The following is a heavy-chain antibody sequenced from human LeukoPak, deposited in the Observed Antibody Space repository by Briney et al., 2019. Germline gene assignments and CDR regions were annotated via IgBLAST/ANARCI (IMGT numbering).Heavy chain of an antibody. D-gene: IGHD6-13*01. Sequence: SETLSLTCTVSGGSISSGSYYWSWIRQPAGKGLEWIGRIYTSGSTNYNPSLKSRVTISVDTSKNQFSLKLSSVTAADTAVYYCARGPIAAAGTSWFDPWGQGTLVTVSS. CDR1: GGSISSGSYY. J-gene: IGHJ5*02. CDR3: ARGPIAAAGTSWFDP. V-gene: IGHV4-61*02. CDR2: IYTSGST.